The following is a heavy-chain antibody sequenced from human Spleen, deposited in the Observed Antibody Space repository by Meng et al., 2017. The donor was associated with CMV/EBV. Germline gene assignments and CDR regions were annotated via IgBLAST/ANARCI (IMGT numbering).Heavy chain of an antibody. CDR3: ARDYEGNWAIDY. Sequence: KTSGYTFIDYDMHWVRQAPGQGLEWMGRIGADNGSTYYEQKFKGRITMTRDKSITTAYMEMSGLTSDDTAMYYCARDYEGNWAIDYWGQGSLVTVSS. CDR1: GYTFIDYD. J-gene: IGHJ4*02. CDR2: IGADNGST. V-gene: IGHV1-2*06. D-gene: IGHD7-27*01.